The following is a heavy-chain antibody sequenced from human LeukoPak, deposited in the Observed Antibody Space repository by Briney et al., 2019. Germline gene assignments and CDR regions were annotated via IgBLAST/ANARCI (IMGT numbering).Heavy chain of an antibody. CDR1: GFTFGDYA. CDR3: TRGPSSGWYYSDY. CDR2: IRSKAYGGTT. D-gene: IGHD6-19*01. V-gene: IGHV3-49*04. Sequence: QPGRSLRLSCTASGFTFGDYAMSWVRQAPGKGLEWVGFIRSKAYGGTTEYAASVKGRFTISRDDSKSIAYLQMNSLKTEDTAVYYCTRGPSSGWYYSDYWGQGTLVTVSS. J-gene: IGHJ4*02.